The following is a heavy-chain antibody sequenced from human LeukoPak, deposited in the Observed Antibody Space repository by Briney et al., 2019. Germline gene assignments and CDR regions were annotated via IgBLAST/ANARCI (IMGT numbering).Heavy chain of an antibody. CDR3: ARKNDVDR. CDR1: GGSISSDH. V-gene: IGHV4-59*01. Sequence: SETLSLTCTISGGSISSDHWNWIRQPPGKGLEWIGCIFYSGRTYYNPSLKSRVTISVDMSKSQFSLRLTSVTAADTAVYYCARKNDVDRWGQGTLVTVSS. J-gene: IGHJ3*01. CDR2: IFYSGRT. D-gene: IGHD2/OR15-2a*01.